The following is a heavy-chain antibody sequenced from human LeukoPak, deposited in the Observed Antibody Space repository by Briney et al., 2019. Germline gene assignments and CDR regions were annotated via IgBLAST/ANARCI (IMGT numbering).Heavy chain of an antibody. D-gene: IGHD1-7*01. V-gene: IGHV1-2*02. CDR1: GYTFTSYH. CDR2: INPNSGGT. Sequence: ASVKVSCKASGYTFTSYHMHWVRQAPGQGLEWMGWINPNSGGTNYAQKFQGRVTMTRDASISTAYMELSRLRSDDTAVYYCARTGQDNWNYDYWGQGTLVTVSS. J-gene: IGHJ4*02. CDR3: ARTGQDNWNYDY.